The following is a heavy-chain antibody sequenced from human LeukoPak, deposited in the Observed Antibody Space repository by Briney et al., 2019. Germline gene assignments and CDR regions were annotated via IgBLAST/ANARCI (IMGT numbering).Heavy chain of an antibody. CDR3: ARSLSAAGPFDP. D-gene: IGHD6-13*01. Sequence: ASVKVSCKASGYSFTDYYIHWVRQAPGQDFEWMGWINPNSGDTKYAQKFRDWVTMTRDTSINTAYMDMSRLRSDDTAVYYCARSLSAAGPFDPRGQGTLVTVSS. J-gene: IGHJ5*02. V-gene: IGHV1-2*04. CDR2: INPNSGDT. CDR1: GYSFTDYY.